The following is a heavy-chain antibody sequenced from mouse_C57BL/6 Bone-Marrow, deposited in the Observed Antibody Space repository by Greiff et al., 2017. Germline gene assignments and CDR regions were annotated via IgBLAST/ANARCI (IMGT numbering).Heavy chain of an antibody. V-gene: IGHV6-6*01. J-gene: IGHJ1*03. Sequence: EVQLQESGGGLVQPGGSMKLSCAASGFTFSDAWMDWVRQSPEKGLEWVAEIRNKANNHATYYAESVKGRFTISRDDSKSRVYLQMNSLRAEDTGIYYCTRAHYYGSPYWYFDVWGTGTTVTVSS. CDR3: TRAHYYGSPYWYFDV. CDR1: GFTFSDAW. D-gene: IGHD1-1*01. CDR2: IRNKANNHAT.